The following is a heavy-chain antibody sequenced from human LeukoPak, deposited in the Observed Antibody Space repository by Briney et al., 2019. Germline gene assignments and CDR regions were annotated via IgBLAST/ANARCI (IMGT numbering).Heavy chain of an antibody. V-gene: IGHV3-23*01. CDR1: GFTFYNSG. CDR2: ISGSGGTT. CDR3: AIEQWELKY. D-gene: IGHD1-26*01. J-gene: IGHJ4*02. Sequence: PGGSLRLSCAASGFTFYNSGMGWVRQAPGKGVEWVSAISGSGGTTYYADSVKGRFTISRDDSKNTLYLQMNSLRAEDTAVYYCAIEQWELKYWGQGTLVTVSS.